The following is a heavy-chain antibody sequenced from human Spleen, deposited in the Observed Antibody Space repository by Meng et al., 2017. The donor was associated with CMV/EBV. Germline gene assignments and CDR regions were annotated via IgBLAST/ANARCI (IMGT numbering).Heavy chain of an antibody. D-gene: IGHD6-19*01. CDR3: AKAQYNSGFYGCWFDP. V-gene: IGHV4-4*02. CDR1: GGSISSSNNW. J-gene: IGHJ5*02. Sequence: SETLSLTCTVSGGSISSSNNWWSWVRQPPGKGLEWIGEIYHTGITNYSPSLKSRVTISVDKSQNQFSLNLRSVTAADTAVYYCAKAQYNSGFYGCWFDPWGQGTLVTVSS. CDR2: IYHTGIT.